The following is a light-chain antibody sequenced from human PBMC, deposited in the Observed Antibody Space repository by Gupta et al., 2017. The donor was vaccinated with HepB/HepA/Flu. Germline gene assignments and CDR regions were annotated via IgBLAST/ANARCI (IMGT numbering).Light chain of an antibody. J-gene: IGKJ5*01. V-gene: IGKV1-39*01. Sequence: DIQITQSPSSLSASVGDRVTITCRASHSISSYLNWYQQKPGKAPKRLIYAASSLESGVPSRFSSSGSGTDFTLTISSLQPEDFATYYCQQSYSTPQVTFGQGTRLEIK. CDR3: QQSYSTPQVT. CDR2: AAS. CDR1: HSISSY.